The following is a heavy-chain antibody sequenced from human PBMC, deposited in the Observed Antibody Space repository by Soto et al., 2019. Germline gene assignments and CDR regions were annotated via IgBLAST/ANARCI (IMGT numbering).Heavy chain of an antibody. CDR3: ARYRIYYDFWSGFDY. Sequence: PGGFLRLSCAASGFTVSSNYMSWVRQAPGKGLEWVSVIYSGGSTYYADSVKGRFTISRDNSKNTLYLQMNSLRAEDTAVYYCARYRIYYDFWSGFDYWGQGTLVTVSS. CDR2: IYSGGST. D-gene: IGHD3-3*01. CDR1: GFTVSSNY. J-gene: IGHJ4*02. V-gene: IGHV3-53*01.